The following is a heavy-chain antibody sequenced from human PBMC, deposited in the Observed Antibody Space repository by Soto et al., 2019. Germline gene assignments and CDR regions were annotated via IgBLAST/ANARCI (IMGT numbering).Heavy chain of an antibody. Sequence: SVKVSFKASGGTFNNYVINWVRQAPGQGLEWMAGIIPIFGTPNYAQKFQGRVTITADKSTSTAYMELNSLRSEDTAVYYCAGRCDGTNCLAHFDYWGQGTLVTVSS. CDR2: IIPIFGTP. CDR3: AGRCDGTNCLAHFDY. V-gene: IGHV1-69*06. D-gene: IGHD2-2*01. CDR1: GGTFNNYV. J-gene: IGHJ4*02.